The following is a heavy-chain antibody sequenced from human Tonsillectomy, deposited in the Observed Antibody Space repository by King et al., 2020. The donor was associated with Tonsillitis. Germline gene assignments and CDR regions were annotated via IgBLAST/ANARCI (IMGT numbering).Heavy chain of an antibody. CDR3: ARYGNPQLLGSYGMDG. D-gene: IGHD2-2*01. Sequence: VQLVESGGGLVKPGGSLRLSCVASGFTFSDYYMSWIRQAPGKGLEWISYITIIGSTIYYADSVKGRFTISRDNAKNSLYLQMNSLRAEDTAVYYCARYGNPQLLGSYGMDGWGQGTTVTVSS. CDR2: ITIIGSTI. V-gene: IGHV3-11*01. J-gene: IGHJ6*02. CDR1: GFTFSDYY.